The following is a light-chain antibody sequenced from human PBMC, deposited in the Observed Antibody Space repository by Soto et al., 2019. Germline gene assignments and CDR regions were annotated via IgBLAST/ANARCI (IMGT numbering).Light chain of an antibody. Sequence: EIVLTHSPGTLSLSPGERATLSCRASQSVSSNYLAWYQQKPGQAPRLLIYGASSRATGIPDRFSGSGSGTDFTLTISRLEPEDSAVYYCQQYGNLPPWTFGQGTKVDIK. CDR2: GAS. V-gene: IGKV3-20*01. CDR1: QSVSSNY. CDR3: QQYGNLPPWT. J-gene: IGKJ1*01.